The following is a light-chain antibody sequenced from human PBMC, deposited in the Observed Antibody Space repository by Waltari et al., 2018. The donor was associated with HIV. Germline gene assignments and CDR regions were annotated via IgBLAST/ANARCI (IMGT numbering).Light chain of an antibody. J-gene: IGLJ2*01. V-gene: IGLV3-21*02. CDR1: NIGNTG. CDR3: QVWDTIIL. CDR2: DYR. Sequence: SSGLTQPPSVSVAPGQTATITCAGNNIGNTGVHWPQQKPGQAPTVVLYDYRERPSGIHERFAGSTSGNTAALTISRVEAGDEADYYCQVWDTIILFGGGTKLTVL.